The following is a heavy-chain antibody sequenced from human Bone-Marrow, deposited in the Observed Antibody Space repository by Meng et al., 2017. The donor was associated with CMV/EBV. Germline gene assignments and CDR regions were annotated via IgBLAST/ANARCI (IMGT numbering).Heavy chain of an antibody. D-gene: IGHD6-19*01. CDR2: MNPNSGNT. V-gene: IGHV1-8*01. Sequence: QGQLVQSGAEGKKPGASVKVSCKASEYTFTSYDINSVRQAAGQGLEWMGWMNPNSGNTDYAQKFQGRVTMTRNISKSTAYMDLSSLRSEDTAVYYCATGVADFEYWGQGTLVTVSS. CDR1: EYTFTSYD. J-gene: IGHJ4*02. CDR3: ATGVADFEY.